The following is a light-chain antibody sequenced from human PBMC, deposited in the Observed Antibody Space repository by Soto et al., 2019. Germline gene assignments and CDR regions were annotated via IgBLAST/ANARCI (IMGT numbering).Light chain of an antibody. CDR1: QSIRNY. J-gene: IGKJ1*01. Sequence: DIQMTQSPSSLSASVGDRVTITCRASQSIRNYLNWYQQKPGKAPKLLIYAASSLESGVPSRFSGSGSGTDFTLTISSLQPEDFATYYCQESYSTPWTFGQGTKVEMK. V-gene: IGKV1-39*01. CDR3: QESYSTPWT. CDR2: AAS.